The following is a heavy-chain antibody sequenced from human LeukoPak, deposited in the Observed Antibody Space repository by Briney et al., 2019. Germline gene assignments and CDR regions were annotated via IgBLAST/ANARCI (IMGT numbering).Heavy chain of an antibody. Sequence: RASVKVSCKASGYTFTSYDINWVRQATGQGLEWMGWMNPNSGNTGYAQKFQGRVTITRNTSISTAYMELSSLRSEDTAVYYCARAYCSSTSCYDDAFDIWGQGTMVAVSS. CDR2: MNPNSGNT. V-gene: IGHV1-8*01. J-gene: IGHJ3*02. CDR1: GYTFTSYD. D-gene: IGHD2-2*01. CDR3: ARAYCSSTSCYDDAFDI.